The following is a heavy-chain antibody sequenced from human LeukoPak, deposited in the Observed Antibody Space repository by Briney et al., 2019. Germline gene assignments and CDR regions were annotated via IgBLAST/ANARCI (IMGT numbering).Heavy chain of an antibody. D-gene: IGHD6-13*01. J-gene: IGHJ4*02. CDR3: ARLSRWYDY. Sequence: GGSLRLSCAASGFTFSSYSMNWVRQAPGKGLEWVSYISSSSSTIYYADSVKGRFTISRDNAKNSLYLQMNSLRAEDTAVYYCARLSRWYDYWGQGTLVTVSS. CDR2: ISSSSSTI. V-gene: IGHV3-48*04. CDR1: GFTFSSYS.